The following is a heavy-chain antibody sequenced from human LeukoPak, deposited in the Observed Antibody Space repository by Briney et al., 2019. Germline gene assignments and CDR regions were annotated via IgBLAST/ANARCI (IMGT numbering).Heavy chain of an antibody. Sequence: SVKVSCKASGYTFTTYYMHWVRQAPGPGLEWMGVIRPSDEYTKYAQRFQGRVTMTRDTSTGTVFMGLSGLRSEDTAVYYCARDSHTYASDYWGQGTPVTVSS. CDR1: GYTFTTYY. J-gene: IGHJ4*02. V-gene: IGHV1-46*01. CDR2: IRPSDEYT. D-gene: IGHD2-2*02. CDR3: ARDSHTYASDY.